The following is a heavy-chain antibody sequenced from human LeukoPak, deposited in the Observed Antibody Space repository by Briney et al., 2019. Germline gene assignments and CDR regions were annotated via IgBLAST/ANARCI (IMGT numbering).Heavy chain of an antibody. CDR1: GGAISSGGYY. V-gene: IGHV4-31*03. CDR3: ARDNGYCSGGSCFHYYYGMDV. Sequence: PSETLSLTCTVSGGAISSGGYYWSWIRQHPGKGLEWIGYIYYSGSTYYNPSPKSRVTISVDTSKNQFSLKLSSVTAADTAVYYCARDNGYCSGGSCFHYYYGMDVWGQGTTVTVSS. CDR2: IYYSGST. D-gene: IGHD2-15*01. J-gene: IGHJ6*02.